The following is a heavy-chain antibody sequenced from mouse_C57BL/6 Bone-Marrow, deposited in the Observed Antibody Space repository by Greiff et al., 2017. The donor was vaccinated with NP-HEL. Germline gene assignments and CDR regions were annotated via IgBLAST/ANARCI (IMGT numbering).Heavy chain of an antibody. CDR3: ARRWSFDY. CDR1: GYTFTSYW. CDR2: IDPSDSYT. V-gene: IGHV1-50*01. J-gene: IGHJ2*01. Sequence: VQLQQSGAELVKPGASVKLSCKASGYTFTSYWMQWVKQRPGQGLEWIGEIDPSDSYTNYNQKFKGKATLTVDTSSSTAYMQLSSLTAEDSAVYYCARRWSFDYWGQGTTLTVSS.